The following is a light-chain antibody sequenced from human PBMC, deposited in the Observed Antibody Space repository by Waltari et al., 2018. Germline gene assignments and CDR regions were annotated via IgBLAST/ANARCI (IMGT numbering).Light chain of an antibody. CDR2: DAS. V-gene: IGKV3-20*01. CDR3: QKYGSLPAT. J-gene: IGKJ1*01. CDR1: QSISKY. Sequence: EIMLTQSPGTLSLXPGERATLSCRASQSISKYLACYQHKPGQPPRLLIYDASSRATGIPDRFSGSGSGTDFSLTISRLEPEDFAVYYCQKYGSLPATFGQGTKVEIK.